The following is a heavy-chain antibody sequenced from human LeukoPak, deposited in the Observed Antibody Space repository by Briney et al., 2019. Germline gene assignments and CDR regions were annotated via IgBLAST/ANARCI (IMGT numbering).Heavy chain of an antibody. D-gene: IGHD1-26*01. CDR1: GGSISSYY. CDR2: IYYSGST. CDR3: ARVKWELLGAFDI. J-gene: IGHJ3*02. Sequence: SETLSLTCTVSGGSISSYYWSWIRQPPGKGLEWIGYIYYSGSTNYNPSLKSRVTISVDTSKNQFSLKLSSVTAADTAVHYCARVKWELLGAFDIWGQGTMVTVSS. V-gene: IGHV4-59*01.